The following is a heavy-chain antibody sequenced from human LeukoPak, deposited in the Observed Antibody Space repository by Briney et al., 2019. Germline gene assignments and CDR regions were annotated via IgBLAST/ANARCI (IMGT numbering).Heavy chain of an antibody. CDR1: GFTFSSYE. CDR2: ISSSGSTI. Sequence: GSLRLSCAASGFTFSSYEMNWVRQAPGKGLEWVSYISSSGSTIYYADSVKGRFTISRDNAKNSLYLQMNSLRAEDTAVYYCARVLRCSGGSCYSGGAFDIWGQGTMVTVSS. J-gene: IGHJ3*02. D-gene: IGHD2-15*01. V-gene: IGHV3-48*03. CDR3: ARVLRCSGGSCYSGGAFDI.